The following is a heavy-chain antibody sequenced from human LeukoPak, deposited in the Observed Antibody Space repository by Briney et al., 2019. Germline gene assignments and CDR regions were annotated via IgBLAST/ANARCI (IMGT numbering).Heavy chain of an antibody. CDR1: EFTVSTNY. Sequence: GGSLRLSCVASEFTVSTNYMSWVRQAPGKGLEWVSIIHIDGDTHYADSVKGRFTFSRDNSKNTPYLQMNSLRSEDTAVYYCARDGLDSSGPVAFDIWGQGTMVTVSS. D-gene: IGHD3-22*01. V-gene: IGHV3-66*01. CDR2: IHIDGDT. J-gene: IGHJ3*02. CDR3: ARDGLDSSGPVAFDI.